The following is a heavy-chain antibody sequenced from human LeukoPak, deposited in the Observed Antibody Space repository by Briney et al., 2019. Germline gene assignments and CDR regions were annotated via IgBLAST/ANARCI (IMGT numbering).Heavy chain of an antibody. Sequence: PSETLSLTCTVPGGSITTYDWSWSWVRQPPGRGLEWIGYMSYSGSTTYNPSLESRVTIAVDTSENQFSLKLSSVTAADTAVYYCARVLRPGERLQLPARGYYYYYYMDVWGKGTTVTVSS. CDR2: MSYSGST. CDR3: ARVLRPGERLQLPARGYYYYYYMDV. J-gene: IGHJ6*03. D-gene: IGHD5-24*01. CDR1: GGSITTYD. V-gene: IGHV4-59*01.